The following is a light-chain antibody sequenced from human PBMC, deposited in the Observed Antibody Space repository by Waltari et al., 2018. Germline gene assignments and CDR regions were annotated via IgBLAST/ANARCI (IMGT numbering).Light chain of an antibody. CDR2: DGT. Sequence: SALTQPASVSDSPGRTVTLSCTKSTSHGNPFGPVSWYQHHPGQAPQLLIFDGTNRPPAVSVRFSATESPNTASLTISDLQTEDEAHYYCASYLPAGIVVFGGGTRLNVL. V-gene: IGLV2-14*01. CDR1: TSHGNPFGP. J-gene: IGLJ2*01. CDR3: ASYLPAGIVV.